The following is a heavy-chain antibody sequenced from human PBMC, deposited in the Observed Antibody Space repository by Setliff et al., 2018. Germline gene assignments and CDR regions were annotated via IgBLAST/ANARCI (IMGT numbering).Heavy chain of an antibody. Sequence: GASVKVSCKASGYTFTSYGISWVRQAPGQGLEWMGWISAYNGNTNYAQKLQGRVTMTTDTSKSTAYMELRSLRSDDTAVYYCARDLRYYYDSSGYGKVFGYWGQGTLVTVSS. CDR2: ISAYNGNT. D-gene: IGHD3-22*01. J-gene: IGHJ4*02. V-gene: IGHV1-18*01. CDR1: GYTFTSYG. CDR3: ARDLRYYYDSSGYGKVFGY.